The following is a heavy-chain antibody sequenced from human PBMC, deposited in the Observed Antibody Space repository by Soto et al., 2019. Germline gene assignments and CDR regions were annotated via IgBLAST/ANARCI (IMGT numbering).Heavy chain of an antibody. CDR1: GGSFSGYY. V-gene: IGHV4-34*01. J-gene: IGHJ6*02. CDR3: ASGRELSYYYYYGMDV. D-gene: IGHD1-7*01. Sequence: SETLSLTCAVYGGSFSGYYWSWIRQPPGKGLEWIGEINHSGSTNYNPSLKSRVTISVDTSKNQFSLKLSSVTAADTAVYYCASGRELSYYYYYGMDVWGQGTTVT. CDR2: INHSGST.